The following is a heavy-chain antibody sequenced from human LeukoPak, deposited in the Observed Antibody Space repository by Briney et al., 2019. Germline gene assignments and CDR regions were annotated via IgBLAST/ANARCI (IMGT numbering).Heavy chain of an antibody. J-gene: IGHJ4*02. D-gene: IGHD1-26*01. V-gene: IGHV4-59*08. CDR1: GGSISSYY. CDR3: ARRGRGMGATFNF. Sequence: SETLSLTCTVSGGSISSYYWSWIRQPPGKGLEWIGYIYYSGSTNYNPSLTSRVTMSVNTSKNQILLNLSSVTAADTAVDYCARRGRGMGATFNFWGQGTLVTVSS. CDR2: IYYSGST.